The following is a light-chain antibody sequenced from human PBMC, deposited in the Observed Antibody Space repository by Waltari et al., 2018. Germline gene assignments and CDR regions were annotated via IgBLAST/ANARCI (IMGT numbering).Light chain of an antibody. CDR1: SSDVGGYTY. Sequence: QSALTQPASVSGSPGQSITIPCPGTSSDVGGYTYVSWYQQHPGKAPKLMIYEVSNRPSGISSRFSGSKSGNMASLTISGLQAEDEADYYCSSYASSSTLWVFGGGTKLTVL. V-gene: IGLV2-14*01. CDR3: SSYASSSTLWV. CDR2: EVS. J-gene: IGLJ3*02.